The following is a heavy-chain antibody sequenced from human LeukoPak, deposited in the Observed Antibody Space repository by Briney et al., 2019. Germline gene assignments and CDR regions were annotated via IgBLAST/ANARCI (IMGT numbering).Heavy chain of an antibody. Sequence: SGPTPVKPTQTLTLTCTFSGFSLSTSGVGVGWIRQPPGKALEWLALIYWDDDKRYSPSLKSRLTITKDTSKNQVVLTMTNMDPVDTATYYCAHSRGTAMVTRDYFDYWGQGTLVTVSS. V-gene: IGHV2-5*02. CDR1: GFSLSTSGVG. D-gene: IGHD5-18*01. CDR3: AHSRGTAMVTRDYFDY. CDR2: IYWDDDK. J-gene: IGHJ4*02.